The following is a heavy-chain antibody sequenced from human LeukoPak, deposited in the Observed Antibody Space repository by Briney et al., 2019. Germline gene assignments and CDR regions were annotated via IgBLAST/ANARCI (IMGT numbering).Heavy chain of an antibody. CDR1: GFTFDDDA. V-gene: IGHV3-9*01. D-gene: IGHD6-19*01. CDR2: ISWNSGSI. Sequence: GRSLRLSCAASGFTFDDDAMHWVRQAPGKGLEWVSGISWNSGSIGYADSVKGRFTISRDNAKNSLYLQMNSLRAEDTAVYYCARDRPVAGTIFDYWGQGTLVTVSS. CDR3: ARDRPVAGTIFDY. J-gene: IGHJ4*02.